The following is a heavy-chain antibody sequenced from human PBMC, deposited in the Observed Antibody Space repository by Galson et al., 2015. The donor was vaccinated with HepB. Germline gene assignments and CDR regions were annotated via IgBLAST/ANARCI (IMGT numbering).Heavy chain of an antibody. CDR3: ARDVIGFTIFGVVESDGSDV. Sequence: TLSLTCTVSGGSISSGSSYWSWIRQHPGKGLEWIGYIYYSGRTYYNPSLKSRVTISVDTSKNQFSLKLTSVTAADTAVYYCARDVIGFTIFGVVESDGSDVWGQGTMVTVAS. CDR1: GGSISSGSSY. V-gene: IGHV4-31*03. J-gene: IGHJ3*01. D-gene: IGHD3-3*01. CDR2: IYYSGRT.